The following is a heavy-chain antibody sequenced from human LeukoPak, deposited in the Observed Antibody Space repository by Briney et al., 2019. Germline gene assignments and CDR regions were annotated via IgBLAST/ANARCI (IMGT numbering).Heavy chain of an antibody. CDR3: ARGDAFSGDH. V-gene: IGHV3-7*04. J-gene: IGHJ4*02. CDR2: IHPEGNEM. CDR1: GFSFTNFW. Sequence: GGSLRLSCAVSGFSFTNFWMSWVRQAPGRGLEWVANIHPEGNEMYHVESVKSRFTISRDNTKNLLFLQMSGVSGEDTAVYYCARGDAFSGDHWGQGTLVTVSS.